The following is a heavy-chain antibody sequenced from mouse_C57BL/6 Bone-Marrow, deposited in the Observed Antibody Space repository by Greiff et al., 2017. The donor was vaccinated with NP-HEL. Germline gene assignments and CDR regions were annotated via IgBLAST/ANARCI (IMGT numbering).Heavy chain of an antibody. D-gene: IGHD1-1*01. J-gene: IGHJ3*01. V-gene: IGHV5-17*01. CDR2: ISSGSSTI. Sequence: EVQGVESGGGLVKPGGSLKLSCAASGFTFSDYGMHWVRQAPEKGLEWVAYISSGSSTIYYADTVKGRFTISRDNAKNTLFLQMTSLRSEDTAMYYCARPFITTARGFAYWGQGTLVTVSA. CDR3: ARPFITTARGFAY. CDR1: GFTFSDYG.